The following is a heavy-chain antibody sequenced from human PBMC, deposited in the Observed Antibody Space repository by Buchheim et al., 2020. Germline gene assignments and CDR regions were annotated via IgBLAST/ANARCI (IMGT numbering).Heavy chain of an antibody. J-gene: IGHJ6*04. D-gene: IGHD1-14*01. Sequence: EVLLLESGGGLVQPGESLRLACAASGFTFSNNGMTWVRQAPGKGLEWVSGIGAGGGSTYYADSVKGRFTISRDNSRNTLYLRMNSLGAEDTAVYYCARGISGLDVWGKGTT. CDR2: IGAGGGST. CDR1: GFTFSNNG. CDR3: ARGISGLDV. V-gene: IGHV3-23*01.